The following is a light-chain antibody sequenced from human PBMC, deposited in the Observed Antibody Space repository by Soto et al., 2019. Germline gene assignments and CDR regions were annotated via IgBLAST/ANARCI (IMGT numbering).Light chain of an antibody. CDR2: KAS. V-gene: IGKV1-5*03. CDR3: QQSYSIRSWT. Sequence: DIQITQSPSSLSASVGDRVTITCRASQTISSWLAWYQQKPGKAPKLLIYKASTLKSGVPSRFSGSGSGTEFTLTISSLQPDDFGTYYCQQSYSIRSWTFGQGTKVDIK. CDR1: QTISSW. J-gene: IGKJ1*01.